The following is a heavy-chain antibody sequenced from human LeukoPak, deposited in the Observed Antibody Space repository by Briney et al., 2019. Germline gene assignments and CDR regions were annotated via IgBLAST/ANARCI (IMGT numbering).Heavy chain of an antibody. CDR2: ISGSGGST. J-gene: IGHJ4*02. CDR1: GFTFSSYA. Sequence: PGGSLRLSCAASGFTFSSYAMTWVRQTPGKGLEWVSGISGSGGSTYYAASVKGRFTISRDNSKNTLYLQMNSLRAEDTAVYFCAKALQAVVTAIPSNDYWGQGTLVTVSS. D-gene: IGHD2-21*02. V-gene: IGHV3-23*01. CDR3: AKALQAVVTAIPSNDY.